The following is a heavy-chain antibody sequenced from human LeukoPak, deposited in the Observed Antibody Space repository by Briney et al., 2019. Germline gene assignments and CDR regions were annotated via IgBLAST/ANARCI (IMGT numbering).Heavy chain of an antibody. CDR1: GYTFTSYD. CDR2: MNPNSGNT. D-gene: IGHD6-13*01. J-gene: IGHJ5*02. V-gene: IGHV1-8*01. CDR3: ARGGPSSSWFHESWFDP. Sequence: ASVKVSCKASGYTFTSYDINWVRQATGQGLEWMGWMNPNSGNTGYAQKFQGRVTMTRNTSISTAYMELSSLRSEDTVVYYCARGGPSSSWFHESWFDPWGQGTLVTVSS.